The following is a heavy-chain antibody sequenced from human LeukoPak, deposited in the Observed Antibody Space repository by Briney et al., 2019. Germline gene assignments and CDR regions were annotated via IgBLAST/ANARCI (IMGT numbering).Heavy chain of an antibody. J-gene: IGHJ4*02. D-gene: IGHD5-18*01. Sequence: PGGSLRLSCAASGFTFSSYSMNWVRQAQGKGLEWVSSISSSSSYIYYADSVKGRFTISRDNAKNSLYLQMNSLRAEDTAVYYCARSKAGTAMVTALDYWGQGTLVTVSS. V-gene: IGHV3-21*01. CDR1: GFTFSSYS. CDR3: ARSKAGTAMVTALDY. CDR2: ISSSSSYI.